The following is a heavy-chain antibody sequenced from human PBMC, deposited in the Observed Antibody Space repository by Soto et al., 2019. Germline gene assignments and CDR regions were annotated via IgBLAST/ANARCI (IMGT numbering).Heavy chain of an antibody. CDR2: IHYTGST. D-gene: IGHD4-17*01. Sequence: PSETLSLTCTVSGGSISGVDYYWSWIRQAPGKGLGWIGYIHYTGSTDYNPSLKSRVTMSVDTSDNQFSLKLTSVTAADTAVYYCARDRKATTSPRYNWFDPWGPGTLVT. CDR1: GGSISGVDYY. V-gene: IGHV4-30-4*01. J-gene: IGHJ5*02. CDR3: ARDRKATTSPRYNWFDP.